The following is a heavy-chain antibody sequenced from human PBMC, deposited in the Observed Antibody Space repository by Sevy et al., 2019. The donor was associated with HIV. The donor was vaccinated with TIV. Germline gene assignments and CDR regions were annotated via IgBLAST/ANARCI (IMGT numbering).Heavy chain of an antibody. CDR3: ARVGIFEKSESQYRFMDY. CDR1: GFTFTTYW. D-gene: IGHD6-6*01. CDR2: INQDGSKI. V-gene: IGHV3-7*01. J-gene: IGHJ4*02. Sequence: GGSLRLSCAASGFTFTTYWMTWVRQAPGKGLEWVANINQDGSKIKYVDSVKGRFIISRDNAKKSLYVQMNSLRADDTAVHYCARVGIFEKSESQYRFMDYWGQGTLVTVSS.